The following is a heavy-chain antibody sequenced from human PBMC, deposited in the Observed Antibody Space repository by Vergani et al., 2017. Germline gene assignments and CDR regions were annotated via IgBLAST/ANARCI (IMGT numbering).Heavy chain of an antibody. J-gene: IGHJ4*02. Sequence: EVQLVQSGAEVKKPGESLKISCKGSGYSFTSYWIGWVRQMPGKGLEWMGVIYPGDSDTRYSPSFQGQVTISADKSISTAYLQWSSLKASDTAMYYCAGGTQAYCGGDCDLPFDYWGQGTLVTVSS. CDR3: AGGTQAYCGGDCDLPFDY. CDR2: IYPGDSDT. V-gene: IGHV5-51*01. CDR1: GYSFTSYW. D-gene: IGHD2-21*02.